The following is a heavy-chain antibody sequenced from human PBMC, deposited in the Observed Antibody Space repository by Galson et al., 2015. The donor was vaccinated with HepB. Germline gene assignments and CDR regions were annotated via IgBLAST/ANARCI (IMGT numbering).Heavy chain of an antibody. CDR2: IYYSGIV. V-gene: IGHV4-59*03. D-gene: IGHD1-14*01. J-gene: IGHJ6*02. Sequence: ETLSLTCTVSNGSISNHYWTWIRQPPGKGLEWMGFIYYSGIVSYNPSLKSRGTIALDTSKNQFYLNLRSVTAADTALYFCARRTPNGMDVWGQGTTVIVSS. CDR3: ARRTPNGMDV. CDR1: NGSISNHY.